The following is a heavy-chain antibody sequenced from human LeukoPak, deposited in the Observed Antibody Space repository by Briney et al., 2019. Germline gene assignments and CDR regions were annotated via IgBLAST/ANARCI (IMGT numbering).Heavy chain of an antibody. D-gene: IGHD4-17*01. Sequence: PGGSLRLSCAASGFSFSVYGMHWVRQVPGKGLEWVAFIRYDGSTKFYTDSVKGRFAISRDNSKNTLSLQMNSLRTEDTAVYYCAALHTGTFVDYWGQGTLVTVSS. CDR2: IRYDGSTK. J-gene: IGHJ4*02. CDR3: AALHTGTFVDY. V-gene: IGHV3-30*02. CDR1: GFSFSVYG.